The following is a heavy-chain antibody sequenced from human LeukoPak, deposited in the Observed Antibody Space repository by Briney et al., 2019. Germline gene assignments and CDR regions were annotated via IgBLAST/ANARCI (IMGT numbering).Heavy chain of an antibody. CDR3: ARGDIVGATTTPFDY. J-gene: IGHJ4*02. Sequence: GGSLRLSCAASGFTFSGYGMHWVRQAPGKGLEWVAVIWYDGSNQYYADSVKGRFTISRDNSKNTLYLQMNSLRAEDTAVYYCARGDIVGATTTPFDYWGQGTLVTVSS. D-gene: IGHD1-26*01. CDR1: GFTFSGYG. V-gene: IGHV3-33*08. CDR2: IWYDGSNQ.